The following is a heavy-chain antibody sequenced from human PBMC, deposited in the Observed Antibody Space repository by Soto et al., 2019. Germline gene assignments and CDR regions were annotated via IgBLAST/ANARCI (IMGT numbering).Heavy chain of an antibody. Sequence: PSETLSLTCAVYGGSFSGYYWSWIRQPPGKGLEWIGEINHSGSTNYNPSLKSRVTISVDTSKNQFSLKLSSVTVADTAVYYCARVGDCSSTSCFRYLDYWGQGTLVTVSS. D-gene: IGHD2-2*01. CDR2: INHSGST. J-gene: IGHJ4*02. CDR3: ARVGDCSSTSCFRYLDY. V-gene: IGHV4-34*01. CDR1: GGSFSGYY.